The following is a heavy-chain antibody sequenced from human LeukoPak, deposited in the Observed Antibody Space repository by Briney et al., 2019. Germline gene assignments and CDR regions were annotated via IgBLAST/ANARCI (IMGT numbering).Heavy chain of an antibody. Sequence: GASVKVSCKASGYTFTGYYMHWVRQAPGQGLEWMGRINPNSGGTNYAQKFQGRVTMTRDTSISTAYMELSRLRSDDTAVYYCARQYCSSTSCYFWLDYWGQGTLVTVSP. CDR2: INPNSGGT. CDR1: GYTFTGYY. V-gene: IGHV1-2*06. J-gene: IGHJ4*02. D-gene: IGHD2-2*01. CDR3: ARQYCSSTSCYFWLDY.